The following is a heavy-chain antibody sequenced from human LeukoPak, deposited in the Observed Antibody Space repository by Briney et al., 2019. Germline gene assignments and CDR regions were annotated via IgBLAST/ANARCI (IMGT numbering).Heavy chain of an antibody. CDR2: IYYTGST. J-gene: IGHJ4*02. V-gene: IGHV4-59*01. CDR3: ARGTKTGNTGYDWSY. D-gene: IGHD5-12*01. CDR1: GGSISSYY. Sequence: SETLSLTCTVSGGSISSYYWSWIRQPPGRGLEWIGYIYYTGSTTYNSSLKSRVTMSVDTATNQFTLELSSVTAADTAVYYCARGTKTGNTGYDWSYWGQGSLVTVSS.